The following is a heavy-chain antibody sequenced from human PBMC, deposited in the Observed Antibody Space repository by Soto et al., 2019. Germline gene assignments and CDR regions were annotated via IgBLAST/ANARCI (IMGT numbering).Heavy chain of an antibody. V-gene: IGHV1-46*01. CDR3: ARDYGNYDSSGYYDY. J-gene: IGHJ4*02. CDR1: GYSFTSYF. CDR2: INPSGGST. D-gene: IGHD3-22*01. Sequence: ASVKVSCKTSGYSFTSYFIHWVRQAPGQGLEWMGIINPSGGSTNYAQKLQGRVSMTRDRSTSTVHMELSSLRSDDTDMYYCARDYGNYDSSGYYDYWGQGTLVTVSS.